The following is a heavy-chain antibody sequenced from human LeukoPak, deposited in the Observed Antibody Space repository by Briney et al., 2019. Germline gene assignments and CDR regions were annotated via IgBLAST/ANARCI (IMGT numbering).Heavy chain of an antibody. CDR1: GYSFTSYW. CDR3: ATGASKVTTDFANY. Sequence: GEFLKISCKGSGYSFTSYWIGWVRPMPGKGLGWMGIIYPGDSDSRYSPSFEGHVTISVDKSISTAFLQWNSLKASDSAMYYCATGASKVTTDFANYWGQGTQVAVSS. V-gene: IGHV5-51*01. D-gene: IGHD4-17*01. CDR2: IYPGDSDS. J-gene: IGHJ4*02.